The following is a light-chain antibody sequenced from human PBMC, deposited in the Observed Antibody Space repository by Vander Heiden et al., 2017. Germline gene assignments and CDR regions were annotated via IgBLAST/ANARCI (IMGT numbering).Light chain of an antibody. V-gene: IGKV1-39*01. J-gene: IGKJ3*01. CDR2: AAS. CDR3: QQSYSTLFT. CDR1: QSISNY. Sequence: DIQMTQSPSSLSASVGDRVTITCRASQSISNYLNWYQQKPRKAHKLLIYAASSLQSGVPSRFSGSGSGTDFTLTIRSLQPEDFANYYCQQSYSTLFTFGPGTKVDLK.